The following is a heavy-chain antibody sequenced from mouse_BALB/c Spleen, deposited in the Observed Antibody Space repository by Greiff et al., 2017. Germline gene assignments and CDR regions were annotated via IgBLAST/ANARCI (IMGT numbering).Heavy chain of an antibody. J-gene: IGHJ3*01. V-gene: IGHV3-2*02. CDR1: GYSITSDYA. CDR2: ISYSGST. D-gene: IGHD2-1*01. CDR3: ARGNYGNWFAY. Sequence: EVQLKESGPGLVKPSQSLSLTCTVTGYSITSDYAWNWIRQFPGTKLEWMGYISYSGSTSYNPSLKSRISITRDTSKNQFFLQLNSVTTEDTATYYCARGNYGNWFAYWGQGTLVTVSA.